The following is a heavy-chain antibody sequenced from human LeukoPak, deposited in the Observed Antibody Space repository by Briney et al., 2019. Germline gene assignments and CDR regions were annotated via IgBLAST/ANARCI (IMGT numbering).Heavy chain of an antibody. D-gene: IGHD3-9*01. Sequence: GGSLRLSCAASGFTFSLYWMNWVRRAPGKGLEWVANIKQDGSEKNYVDSAKGRFTISRDNAKNSLYLQMNNLRVEDTAMYYCAGGTGFIIKDWGQGTLVTVSS. CDR1: GFTFSLYW. J-gene: IGHJ4*02. CDR2: IKQDGSEK. CDR3: AGGTGFIIKD. V-gene: IGHV3-7*03.